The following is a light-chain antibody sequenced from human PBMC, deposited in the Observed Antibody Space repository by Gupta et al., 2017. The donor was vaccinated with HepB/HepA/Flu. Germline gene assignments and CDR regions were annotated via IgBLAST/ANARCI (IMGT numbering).Light chain of an antibody. CDR1: QVINNW. CDR3: QQANSFPRLT. CDR2: GAS. J-gene: IGKJ5*01. V-gene: IGKV1-12*01. Sequence: DIQMTQSPSAVSASIEDTVTITCRASQVINNWLAWYQQRPGKPPRLLIYGASTLQNGVPSRFSGNGSGTEFILTIRNLQPEDFASYFCQQANSFPRLTFGHGTRLEIK.